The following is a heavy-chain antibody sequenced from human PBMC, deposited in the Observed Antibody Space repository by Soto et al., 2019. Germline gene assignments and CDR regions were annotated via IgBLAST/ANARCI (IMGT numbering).Heavy chain of an antibody. J-gene: IGHJ6*02. CDR1: GGSISSSSYY. CDR2: IYYSGST. V-gene: IGHV4-39*01. Sequence: QLQLQESGPGLVKPSETLSLTCTVSGGSISSSSYYWGWIRQPPGKGLEWIGSIYYSGSTYYNPSVTSLVTISVDTSKNQFALKLSSVTAADTAVYFCARPDRYYYGMDVWGQATTVTVSS. D-gene: IGHD3-22*01. CDR3: ARPDRYYYGMDV.